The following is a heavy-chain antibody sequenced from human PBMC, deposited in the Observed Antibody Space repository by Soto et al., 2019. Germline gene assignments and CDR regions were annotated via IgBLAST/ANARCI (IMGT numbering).Heavy chain of an antibody. V-gene: IGHV4-30-4*01. Sequence: KSSETLSLTCTVSGGSISSGDYYWSWIRQPPGKGLEWIGYIYYSGSTYYNPSLKSRVTISVDTSKNQFSLKLSSVTAADTAVYYCATTGTVAGKLGYWGQGTLVTVSS. J-gene: IGHJ4*02. CDR1: GGSISSGDYY. CDR3: ATTGTVAGKLGY. CDR2: IYYSGST. D-gene: IGHD6-19*01.